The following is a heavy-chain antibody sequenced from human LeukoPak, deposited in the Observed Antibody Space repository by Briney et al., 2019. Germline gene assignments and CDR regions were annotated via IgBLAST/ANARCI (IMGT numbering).Heavy chain of an antibody. Sequence: GGSLRLSCAASGFTFSSYAMTWVRQAPGKGLEWVSTISGSGDSTYYAASVKGRFTISRDNAKNSLYLQMNSLRAEDTAVYYCARDAIMDVWGKGTTVTVSS. J-gene: IGHJ6*03. D-gene: IGHD2-8*01. V-gene: IGHV3-23*01. CDR3: ARDAIMDV. CDR1: GFTFSSYA. CDR2: ISGSGDST.